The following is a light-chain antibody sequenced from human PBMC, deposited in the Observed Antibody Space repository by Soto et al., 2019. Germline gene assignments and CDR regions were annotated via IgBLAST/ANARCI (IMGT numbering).Light chain of an antibody. CDR3: QHYNSYPIT. J-gene: IGKJ5*01. V-gene: IGKV1-5*03. CDR2: EAS. CDR1: QRISTW. Sequence: DIQMTQSPSTLSASVGDRVTITCLASQRISTWLDWYQQKPGKAPKLMIYEASSLESGVASRFSGSGSGAEFTLTINSLQPDDCATYYCQHYNSYPITFGQGTRLEIK.